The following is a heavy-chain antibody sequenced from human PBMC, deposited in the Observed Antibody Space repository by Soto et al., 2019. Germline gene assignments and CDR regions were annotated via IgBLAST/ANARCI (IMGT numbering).Heavy chain of an antibody. J-gene: IGHJ4*02. Sequence: PSETLSLTCTVSGGSISSYYWSWIRQPPGKGLEWIGYIYYSGSTNYNPSLKSRVTISVDTSKNQFSLKLSSVTAADTAVYYCARGLDYGGLYFDHCGQGTLVTVSS. V-gene: IGHV4-59*01. CDR3: ARGLDYGGLYFDH. D-gene: IGHD4-17*01. CDR2: IYYSGST. CDR1: GGSISSYY.